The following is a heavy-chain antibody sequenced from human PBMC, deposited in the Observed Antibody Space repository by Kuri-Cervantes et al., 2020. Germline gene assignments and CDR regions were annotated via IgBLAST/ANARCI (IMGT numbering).Heavy chain of an antibody. V-gene: IGHV1-18*01. J-gene: IGHJ6*02. CDR1: VYTFTSYG. Sequence: ASVKVSCKASVYTFTSYGISWVRQAPGQGLEWMGWISAYNGNTNYAQKLQGRVTMTTDTSTSTAYMELRSLRSDDTAVYYCARAAVTIFGVVEFMDVWGQGTTVTVSS. CDR2: ISAYNGNT. CDR3: ARAAVTIFGVVEFMDV. D-gene: IGHD3-3*01.